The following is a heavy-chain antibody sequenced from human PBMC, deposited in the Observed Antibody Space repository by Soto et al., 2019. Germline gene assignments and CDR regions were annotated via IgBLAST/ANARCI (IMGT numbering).Heavy chain of an antibody. CDR2: INPNSGGT. J-gene: IGHJ6*02. CDR3: ARGGSLLWFGDHLFYGMDV. CDR1: GYTFTGYY. Sequence: GASVKVSCKASGYTFTGYYMHWVRQAPGQGLEWMGWINPNSGGTNYAQKFQGRVTMTRDTSISTAYMELSRLRSDDTAVYYCARGGSLLWFGDHLFYGMDVWGQGTTVTVSS. D-gene: IGHD3-10*01. V-gene: IGHV1-2*02.